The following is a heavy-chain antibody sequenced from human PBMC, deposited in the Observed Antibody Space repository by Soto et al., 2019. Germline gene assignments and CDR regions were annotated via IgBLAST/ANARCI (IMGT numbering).Heavy chain of an antibody. CDR2: ISYDGSNK. V-gene: IGHV3-30*18. J-gene: IGHJ4*02. CDR1: GFTFSSYG. Sequence: PGGSLRLSCAASGFTFSSYGMHWVRQAPGKGLEWVAVISYDGSNKYYADSVKGRFTISRDNSKNTLYLQMNSLRAEDTAVYYRAKGGNYDILTPDAYWGQGTLVTVSS. CDR3: AKGGNYDILTPDAY. D-gene: IGHD3-9*01.